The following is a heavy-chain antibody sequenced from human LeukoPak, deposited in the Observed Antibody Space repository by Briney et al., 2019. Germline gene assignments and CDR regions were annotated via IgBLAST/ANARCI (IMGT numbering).Heavy chain of an antibody. V-gene: IGHV4-59*01. CDR2: IYYSGST. J-gene: IGHJ4*02. Sequence: SETLSLTCTVSGGSISSYYWSWIRQPPGMGLEWIGYIYYSGSTNYNPSLKSRVTISVDTSKNQFSLKLSSVTAADTAVYYCAREGDTTGFGYWGQGTLVTVSS. CDR3: AREGDTTGFGY. D-gene: IGHD1-26*01. CDR1: GGSISSYY.